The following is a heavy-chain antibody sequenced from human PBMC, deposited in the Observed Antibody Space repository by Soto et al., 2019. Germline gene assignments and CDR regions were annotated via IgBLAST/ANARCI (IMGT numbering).Heavy chain of an antibody. CDR3: AKNSESSGDSRYDS. CDR2: IRGSGANT. Sequence: GGSLRLSCAGSGFIFKNYAMSWVRQAPGKGLEWVSSIRGSGANTYYADSMKGRFTISRDNSKSTLYLQLNSLRAEDTAVYYCAKNSESSGDSRYDSWGQGTLVTVSS. CDR1: GFIFKNYA. D-gene: IGHD4-17*01. V-gene: IGHV3-23*01. J-gene: IGHJ4*02.